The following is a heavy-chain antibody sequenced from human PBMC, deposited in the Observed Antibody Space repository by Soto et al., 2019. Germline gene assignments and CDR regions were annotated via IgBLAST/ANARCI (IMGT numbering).Heavy chain of an antibody. V-gene: IGHV4-4*02. CDR1: GGSISSSNW. CDR3: ARASGRVGDTPFGYGMDV. Sequence: SETLSLTCAVSGGSISSSNWWSWVRQPPGKGLEWIWEIYHSGSTNYNPSLKSRVTISVDKSKNQFSLKLSSVTAADTAVYYCARASGRVGDTPFGYGMDVWGQGHTVTVX. CDR2: IYHSGST. J-gene: IGHJ6*02. D-gene: IGHD1-26*01.